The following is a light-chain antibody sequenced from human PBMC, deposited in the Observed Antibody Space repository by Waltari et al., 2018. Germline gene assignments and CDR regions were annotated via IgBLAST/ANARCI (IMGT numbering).Light chain of an antibody. V-gene: IGLV2-14*03. CDR1: TSDIGDYYY. CDR3: CSFRGGDSFV. Sequence: QSALTQSASVSGSPGQSITISCTGTTSDIGDYYYVSWYQHFPGKAPKLMIYDVPKRPSGVSSRFSGSKSGHTASLTISGLQAEDEGDYYCCSFRGGDSFVFGTGTRVTVV. J-gene: IGLJ1*01. CDR2: DVP.